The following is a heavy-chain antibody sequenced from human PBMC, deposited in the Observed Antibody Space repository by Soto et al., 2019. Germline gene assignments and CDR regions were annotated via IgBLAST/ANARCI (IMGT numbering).Heavy chain of an antibody. J-gene: IGHJ6*02. D-gene: IGHD2-15*01. Sequence: QVQLVQSGAEVKKPGSSVKVSCKASGGTFSSYTISWVRQAPGQGLEWMGRIIPILGIANYAQKFQGRVTITADKSTSPAYMELSSLRSEDTAVYYCARAPSSRASLYYYYCGMDVWGQGTTVTVSS. CDR3: ARAPSSRASLYYYYCGMDV. V-gene: IGHV1-69*02. CDR1: GGTFSSYT. CDR2: IIPILGIA.